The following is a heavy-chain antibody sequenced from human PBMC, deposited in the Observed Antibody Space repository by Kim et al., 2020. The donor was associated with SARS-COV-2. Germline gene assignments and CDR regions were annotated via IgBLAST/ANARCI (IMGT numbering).Heavy chain of an antibody. CDR1: GFSLSTSGMC. CDR3: ARSHYDILAGSYYGMDV. V-gene: IGHV2-70*11. J-gene: IGHJ6*02. CDR2: IDWDDDK. Sequence: SGPTLVNPTQTLTLTCTFSGFSLSTSGMCVSWIRQPPGKALEWLARIDWDDDKYYSTSLKTRLTISKDTSKNQVVLTMTNMDPVDTATYYCARSHYDILAGSYYGMDVWGQGTTVTVSS. D-gene: IGHD3-9*01.